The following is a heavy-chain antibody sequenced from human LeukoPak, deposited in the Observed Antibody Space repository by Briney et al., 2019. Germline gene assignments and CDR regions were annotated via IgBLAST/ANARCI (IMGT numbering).Heavy chain of an antibody. CDR3: ARDLYDFWSGYFGGRWFDP. Sequence: PSETLSLTCTVSGGSISSYYWSWIRQPPGKGLEWIGYIYYSGSTNYNPPLKSRVTISVDTSKNQFSLKLSSVTAADTAAYYCARDLYDFWSGYFGGRWFDPWGQGTLVTVSS. CDR1: GGSISSYY. D-gene: IGHD3-3*01. CDR2: IYYSGST. J-gene: IGHJ5*02. V-gene: IGHV4-59*01.